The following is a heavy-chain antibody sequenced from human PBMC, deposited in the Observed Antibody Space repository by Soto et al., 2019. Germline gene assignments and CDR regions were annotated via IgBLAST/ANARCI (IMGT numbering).Heavy chain of an antibody. V-gene: IGHV4-4*02. CDR2: IYHSGST. CDR1: GGSISSSNW. Sequence: PSETLSLTCAVSGGSISSSNWWSWVRQPPGKGLEWIGEIYHSGSTNYNPSLKSRVTISVDKSKNQFSLKLSSVTAADTAVYYCARSTAELSPHLYYWGQGTLVTVSS. J-gene: IGHJ4*02. CDR3: ARSTAELSPHLYY. D-gene: IGHD3-16*02.